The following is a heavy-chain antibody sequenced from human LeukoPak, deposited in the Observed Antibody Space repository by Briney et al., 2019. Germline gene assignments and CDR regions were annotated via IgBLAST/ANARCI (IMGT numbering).Heavy chain of an antibody. D-gene: IGHD2-2*02. CDR1: GGSFSGYY. J-gene: IGHJ6*02. Sequence: SETLSLTCAVYGGSFSGYYWSWIRQPPGKGLEWIGEINHSGSTNYNPSLKSRVTISVDTSKNQFSLKLSSATAADTAVYYCASPGEDCSSTSCYNYYYGMDVWGQGTTVTVSS. CDR2: INHSGST. V-gene: IGHV4-34*01. CDR3: ASPGEDCSSTSCYNYYYGMDV.